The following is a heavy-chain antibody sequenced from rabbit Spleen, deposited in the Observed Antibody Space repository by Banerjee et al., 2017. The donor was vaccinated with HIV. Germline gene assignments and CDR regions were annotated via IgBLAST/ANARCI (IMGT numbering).Heavy chain of an antibody. V-gene: IGHV1S40*01. Sequence: QSLEESGGDLVKPGASLTLTCTASGFSFSSSYYMCWVRQAPGKGLEWIACIYGGSSGDTHYASWAKGRFTISKTSSTTVTLQMTSLTAADTATYFCARDTGSSFSSYGMDLWGQGTLVTVS. CDR3: ARDTGSSFSSYGMDL. D-gene: IGHD8-1*01. CDR1: GFSFSSSYY. CDR2: IYGGSSGDT. J-gene: IGHJ6*01.